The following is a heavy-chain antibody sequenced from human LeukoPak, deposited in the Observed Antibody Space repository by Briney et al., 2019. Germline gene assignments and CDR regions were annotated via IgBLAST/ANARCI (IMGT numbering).Heavy chain of an antibody. CDR3: AKDREYDDSCDYNG. V-gene: IGHV3-23*01. J-gene: IGHJ4*02. CDR2: ISHVGGT. CDR1: GFTFSDYA. Sequence: GSLRLSCAASGFTFSDYAMSWVRQAPEKGLEGVSTISHVGGTYYADSVRGRFTISRDDSKNMVYLQMDSLRAEDTAVYYCAKDREYDDSCDYNGWGQGTLVTVSS. D-gene: IGHD3-22*01.